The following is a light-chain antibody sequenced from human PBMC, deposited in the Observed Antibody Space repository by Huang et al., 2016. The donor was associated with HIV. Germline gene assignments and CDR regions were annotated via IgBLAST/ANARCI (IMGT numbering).Light chain of an antibody. Sequence: VVMTQFPLSLPVPPGEPASISCRSSQSLRHRNGLNYLDWYLQKPGQSPQRLIHLGSSRASGVPDRFSGGGSGTDFSLNISRVEAEDAGIYYCMEALQTPYTFGQGTKLEI. CDR2: LGS. CDR3: MEALQTPYT. V-gene: IGKV2-28*01. J-gene: IGKJ2*01. CDR1: QSLRHRNGLNY.